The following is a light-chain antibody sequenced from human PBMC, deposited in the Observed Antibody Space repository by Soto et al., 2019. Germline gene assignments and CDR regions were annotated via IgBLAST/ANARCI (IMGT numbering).Light chain of an antibody. CDR2: DAS. J-gene: IGKJ5*01. V-gene: IGKV1-39*01. Sequence: IQMTQSPSSLSSSLGNRVTITCRASQSISTYLNWYQKKPGKAPNLLIYDASRLQSGVPSRFSGSGGGTEVTLSISSVQTEDVATYFCQQSYMEPITFGQGTRLEI. CDR3: QQSYMEPIT. CDR1: QSISTY.